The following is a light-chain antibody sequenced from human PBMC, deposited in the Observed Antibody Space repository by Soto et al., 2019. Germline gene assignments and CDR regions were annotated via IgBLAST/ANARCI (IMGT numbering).Light chain of an antibody. CDR3: SSYAGSNNLV. Sequence: QSALTQPPSASGSPGQSVTISCTGTSSDVGGYNYVSWYQQHPGKAPKHMIYEVSKRPSGVPDRFSGSKSGNTASLTVSGLHAAAEDDYYCSSYAGSNNLVFGGGTKLTVL. CDR1: SSDVGGYNY. V-gene: IGLV2-8*01. CDR2: EVS. J-gene: IGLJ2*01.